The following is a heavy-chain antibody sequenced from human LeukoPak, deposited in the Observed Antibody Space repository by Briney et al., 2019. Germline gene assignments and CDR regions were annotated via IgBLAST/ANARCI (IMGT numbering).Heavy chain of an antibody. D-gene: IGHD4-11*01. CDR1: GFTVSSNY. CDR3: AKDNSNYGEAFDY. CDR2: IYSGGST. J-gene: IGHJ4*02. Sequence: PGGSLRLSCAASGFTVSSNYMSWVRQAPGKGLEWVSVIYSGGSTYYADSVKGRFTISRDNSKNTLYLQMNSLRAEDTAVYYCAKDNSNYGEAFDYWGQGTLVTVSS. V-gene: IGHV3-53*01.